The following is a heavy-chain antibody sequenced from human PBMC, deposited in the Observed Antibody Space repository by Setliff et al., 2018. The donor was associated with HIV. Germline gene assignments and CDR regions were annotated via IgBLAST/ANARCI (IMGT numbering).Heavy chain of an antibody. J-gene: IGHJ3*02. V-gene: IGHV1-46*01. Sequence: ASVKVSCKASGYTFSSYYMHWVRQAPGQGLEWMGIINPSGDRTTYTKKFQGRVTMTRDTSTNTVYLELSSLRSEDTAIYYCARDGRSGAGGHGDAFDIWGEGTVVTVSS. CDR1: GYTFSSYY. CDR3: ARDGRSGAGGHGDAFDI. D-gene: IGHD3-16*01. CDR2: INPSGDRT.